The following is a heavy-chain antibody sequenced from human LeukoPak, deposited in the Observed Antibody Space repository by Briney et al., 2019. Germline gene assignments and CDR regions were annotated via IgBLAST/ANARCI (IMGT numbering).Heavy chain of an antibody. D-gene: IGHD2-15*01. Sequence: SETLSLTCAVYGGSFSGYYWSWIRQPAGKGLEWIGRIYTSGSTNYNPSLKSRVTISVDTSKNQFSLKLSFVTAADTAVYYCARALGYCSGGSCSGVDWFDPWGQGTLVTVSS. V-gene: IGHV4-59*10. CDR3: ARALGYCSGGSCSGVDWFDP. CDR2: IYTSGST. J-gene: IGHJ5*02. CDR1: GGSFSGYY.